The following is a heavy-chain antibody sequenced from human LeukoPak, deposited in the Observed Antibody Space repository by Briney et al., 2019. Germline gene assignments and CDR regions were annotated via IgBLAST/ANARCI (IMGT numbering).Heavy chain of an antibody. CDR1: GFTFSSYE. Sequence: GGSLRLSCAASGFTFSSYEMNWVCQAPGKGLEWVSYISSSGSTIYYADSVKGRFTISRDNAKNSLYLQMNSLRAEDTAVYYCARAYYYYMDVWGKGTTVTISS. J-gene: IGHJ6*03. V-gene: IGHV3-48*03. CDR2: ISSSGSTI. CDR3: ARAYYYYMDV.